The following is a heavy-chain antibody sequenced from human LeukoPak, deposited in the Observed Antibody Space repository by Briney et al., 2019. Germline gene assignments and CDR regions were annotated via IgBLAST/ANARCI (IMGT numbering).Heavy chain of an antibody. CDR2: IYPGDSST. CDR3: ARFRFYGSGSYYNH. CDR1: GFTFTDYW. V-gene: IGHV5-51*01. J-gene: IGHJ4*02. D-gene: IGHD3-10*01. Sequence: GESLKISCKGSGFTFTDYWIGWVRQMPGKGLEWMGMIYPGDSSTRYSPSFQGQVSISVDKAISTACLQWSSLKASDTAIYYCARFRFYGSGSYYNHWGQGTLVTVSS.